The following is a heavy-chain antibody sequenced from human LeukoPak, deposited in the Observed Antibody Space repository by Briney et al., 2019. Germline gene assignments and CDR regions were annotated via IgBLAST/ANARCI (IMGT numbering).Heavy chain of an antibody. CDR3: AKDIEYSSGLDY. Sequence: GRSLRLSCAASGFTFDDYAMHWVRQAPGKGLEWVSGISWNSGSIGYADSVKGRFTISRDNAKNSLYLQMNSLRAEDTALYYCAKDIEYSSGLDYWGQGTLVTVS. V-gene: IGHV3-9*01. CDR1: GFTFDDYA. D-gene: IGHD6-19*01. CDR2: ISWNSGSI. J-gene: IGHJ4*02.